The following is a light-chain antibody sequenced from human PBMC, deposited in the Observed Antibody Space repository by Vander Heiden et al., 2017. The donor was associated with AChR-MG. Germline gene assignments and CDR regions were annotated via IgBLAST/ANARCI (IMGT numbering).Light chain of an antibody. V-gene: IGKV1-9*01. CDR3: QQLNSYPLT. CDR2: AAS. J-gene: IGKJ4*01. Sequence: IQLTQSPSSLSASVGDRVTITCRASQDISSYLAWYQQKPGKAPKLLMYAASTFQSGVPSRFSGSGSGTDFSLTISSLQPEDFATYYCQQLNSYPLTFGGGTKVEIK. CDR1: QDISSY.